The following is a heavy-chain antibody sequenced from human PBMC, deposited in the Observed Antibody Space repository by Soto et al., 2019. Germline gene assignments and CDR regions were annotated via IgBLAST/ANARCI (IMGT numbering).Heavy chain of an antibody. CDR2: ISDDGSST. V-gene: IGHV3-23*01. J-gene: IGHJ4*01. D-gene: IGHD5-18*01. Sequence: PGGSLRLSCAASGFTFSNHPMSWVRQAPGKGLEWVSAISDDGSSTYYADSVKGRFTISRDNSKNTLFLQMNSLRTADAAMYYCARERYSYGRYFDFWGLGTPVTVSS. CDR1: GFTFSNHP. CDR3: ARERYSYGRYFDF.